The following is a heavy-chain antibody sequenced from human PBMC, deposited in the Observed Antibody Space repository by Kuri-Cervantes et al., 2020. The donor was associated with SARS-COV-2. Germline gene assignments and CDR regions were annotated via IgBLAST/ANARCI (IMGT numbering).Heavy chain of an antibody. CDR3: ARAGRWLQSTPFDY. D-gene: IGHD5-24*01. Sequence: GGSLRLSCAASGFTFSSYSMNWVRQTSGKGLEWVSSISSSSSYIYYADSVKGRFTISRDNAKNSLYLQMNSLRAEDTAVYYCARAGRWLQSTPFDYWGQGTQVTVSS. CDR2: ISSSSSYI. J-gene: IGHJ4*02. CDR1: GFTFSSYS. V-gene: IGHV3-21*01.